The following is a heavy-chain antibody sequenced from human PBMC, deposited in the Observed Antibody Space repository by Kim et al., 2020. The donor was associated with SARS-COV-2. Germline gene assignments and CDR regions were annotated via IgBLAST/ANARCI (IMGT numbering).Heavy chain of an antibody. V-gene: IGHV3-33*08. CDR2: IWYDGSNK. Sequence: GGSLRLSCAASGLTFSSYGMHWVRQAPGKGLEWVAVIWYDGSNKYYADSVKGRFTISRDNSKNTLYLQMNSLRAEDTAVYYCARDLGSSPWTGGYFDCWGQGTLVTVSS. J-gene: IGHJ4*02. CDR3: ARDLGSSPWTGGYFDC. CDR1: GLTFSSYG. D-gene: IGHD6-13*01.